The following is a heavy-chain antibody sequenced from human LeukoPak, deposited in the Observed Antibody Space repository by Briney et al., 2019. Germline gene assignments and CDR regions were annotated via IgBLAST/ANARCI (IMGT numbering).Heavy chain of an antibody. CDR2: IYHSGST. Sequence: TSETLSLTCAVSGYSVSSGCYWGWIRQPPGKGLEWIGSIYHSGSTYYNPSLKSRVTISVDTSKNQFSLKLSSVTAADTAVYYCTRHVSSGSPSYYFDYWGQGTLVPVSS. V-gene: IGHV4-38-2*01. D-gene: IGHD3-10*01. CDR3: TRHVSSGSPSYYFDY. CDR1: GYSVSSGCY. J-gene: IGHJ4*02.